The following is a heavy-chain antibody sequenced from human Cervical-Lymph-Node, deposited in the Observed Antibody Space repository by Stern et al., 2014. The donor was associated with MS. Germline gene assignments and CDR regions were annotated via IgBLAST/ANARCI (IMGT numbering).Heavy chain of an antibody. V-gene: IGHV3-9*01. J-gene: IGHJ5*01. CDR2: ISWDSGST. D-gene: IGHD3/OR15-3a*01. CDR3: AKGSRGYNDFWLFES. CDR1: GFTFDDFA. Sequence: EVQLVESGGGLVEPGRSLRLSCEASGFTFDDFAMHWVRLVPGKGLEWVSSISWDSGSTGYADFVKGRFTISRDNAKKSLYLQTKSLRPEDTALYYCAKGSRGYNDFWLFESWGQGTLVTVSS.